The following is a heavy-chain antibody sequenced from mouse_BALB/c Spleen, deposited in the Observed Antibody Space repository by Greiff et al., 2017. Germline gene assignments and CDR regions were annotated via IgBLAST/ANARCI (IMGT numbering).Heavy chain of an antibody. CDR2: ISSGSSTI. CDR1: GFTFSSFG. CDR3: ARSYYYGSSDDYAMDD. D-gene: IGHD1-1*01. J-gene: IGHJ4*01. V-gene: IGHV5-17*02. Sequence: EVQVVESGGGLVQPGGSRKLSCAASGFTFSSFGMHWVRQAPEKGLEWVAYISSGSSTIYYADTVKGRFTISRDNPKNTLFLQMTSLRSEDTAMYYCARSYYYGSSDDYAMDDWGQGTSVTVSS.